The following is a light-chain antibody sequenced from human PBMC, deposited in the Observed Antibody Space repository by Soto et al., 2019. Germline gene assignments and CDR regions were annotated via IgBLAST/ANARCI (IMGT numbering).Light chain of an antibody. Sequence: EMVVTQSPAILSVSPGESATLSCRASQSVNSNYLAWYQQHPGQPPRLLIYGASSRATGIPDRFSGGGSGTDFSLTISRLDPEDFAVYYCQQYSSSPITFGQGTRLEIK. V-gene: IGKV3-20*01. CDR1: QSVNSNY. J-gene: IGKJ5*01. CDR3: QQYSSSPIT. CDR2: GAS.